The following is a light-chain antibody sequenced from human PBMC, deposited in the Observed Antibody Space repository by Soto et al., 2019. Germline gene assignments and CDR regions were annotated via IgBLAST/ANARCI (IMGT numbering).Light chain of an antibody. CDR1: TSNIGGST. Sequence: QSVLTQPPSASGTPGQRVTISCSGSTSNIGGSTVNWYQQFPGTAPKLLMFKNNQRPSGVPDRFSGSKSGPSASLAISGLQSEDEADYYCAAWDDSLNGYVFGIGTKVTVL. CDR2: KNN. CDR3: AAWDDSLNGYV. V-gene: IGLV1-44*01. J-gene: IGLJ1*01.